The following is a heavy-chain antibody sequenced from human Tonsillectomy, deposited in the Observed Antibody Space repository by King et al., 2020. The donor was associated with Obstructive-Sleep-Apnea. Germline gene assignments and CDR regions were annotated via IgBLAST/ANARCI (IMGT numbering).Heavy chain of an antibody. CDR1: GFTFSSYG. CDR2: ISYDGSNK. V-gene: IGHV3-30*18. J-gene: IGHJ4*02. Sequence: VQLVESGGGVVQPGRSLRLSCAASGFTFSSYGMHWVRQAPGKGLEWVAVISYDGSNKYYADSVKGRFTISRDNSKNTLYLQMNSLRAEDTAVYYCAKPLAVANPLYYFDYWGQGTLVTVSS. CDR3: AKPLAVANPLYYFDY. D-gene: IGHD6-19*01.